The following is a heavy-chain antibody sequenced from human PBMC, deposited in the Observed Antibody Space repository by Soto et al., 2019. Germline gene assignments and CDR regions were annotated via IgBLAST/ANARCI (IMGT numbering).Heavy chain of an antibody. CDR3: ARGVILTGYSYYFDY. Sequence: PSETLSLTCTVSGGSIISSSYYFFCIRQPPWKGLEWIGSIYYSGSTYYNPSLKSRVTISVDTSKNQFSLKLSSVTAADTAVYYCARGVILTGYSYYFDYWGQGTLVTVSS. J-gene: IGHJ4*02. CDR1: GGSIISSSYY. V-gene: IGHV4-39*01. D-gene: IGHD3-9*01. CDR2: IYYSGST.